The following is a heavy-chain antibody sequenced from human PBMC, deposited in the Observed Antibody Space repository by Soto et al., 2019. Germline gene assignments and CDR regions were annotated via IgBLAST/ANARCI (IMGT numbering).Heavy chain of an antibody. J-gene: IGHJ5*02. V-gene: IGHV4-34*01. Sequence: SETLSLTCDVSGDFIGSGDYYWTWIRQPPGKGLEWIGEIDHSGYTNYNPSLKSRVTISVDTSKNQFSLRLTSVTAADTAVYYCARVRDWFDPWGQGTLVTVSS. CDR3: ARVRDWFDP. CDR1: GDFIGSGDYY. D-gene: IGHD3-3*01. CDR2: IDHSGYT.